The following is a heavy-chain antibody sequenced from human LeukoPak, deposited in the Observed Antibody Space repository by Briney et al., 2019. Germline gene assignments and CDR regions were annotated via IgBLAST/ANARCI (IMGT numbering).Heavy chain of an antibody. CDR3: ARGYSGYDTHYTIDY. Sequence: PGGSLRLSCAASGFTFSSYAMSWIRQPPGKGLEWIGYIYYSGSTNYNPSLKSRVTISVDTSKNQFSLKLSSVTAADTAVYYCARGYSGYDTHYTIDYWGQGTLVTVSS. V-gene: IGHV4-59*01. D-gene: IGHD5-12*01. J-gene: IGHJ4*02. CDR1: GFTFSSYA. CDR2: IYYSGST.